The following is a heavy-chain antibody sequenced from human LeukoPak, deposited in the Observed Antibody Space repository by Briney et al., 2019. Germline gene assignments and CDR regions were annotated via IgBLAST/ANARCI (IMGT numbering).Heavy chain of an antibody. D-gene: IGHD6-19*01. CDR3: ASWPGGWYGEDS. J-gene: IGHJ4*02. Sequence: QTGRSLRLSCAASGFTFDDYAMHWVRQAPGKGLEWVSGISWNSGSIGYADSVKGRFTISRDTSKNTLYLQMNSLRAEDTAVYYCASWPGGWYGEDSWGQGTLVTVSS. CDR1: GFTFDDYA. V-gene: IGHV3-9*01. CDR2: ISWNSGSI.